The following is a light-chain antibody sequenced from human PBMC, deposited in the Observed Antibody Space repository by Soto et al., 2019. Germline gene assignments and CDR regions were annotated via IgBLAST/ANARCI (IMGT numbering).Light chain of an antibody. J-gene: IGLJ1*01. CDR3: CSYAGNFVYV. CDR2: DVN. CDR1: SSDVGNYNY. Sequence: QSALTQPRSVSESPGQSVTISCTGTSSDVGNYNYVSWYQQHPDKAPKLIIFDVNKRPSGVPDRFSGSKSGNTASLTISGLQAEDEADYYCCSYAGNFVYVFGSGTKVTVL. V-gene: IGLV2-11*01.